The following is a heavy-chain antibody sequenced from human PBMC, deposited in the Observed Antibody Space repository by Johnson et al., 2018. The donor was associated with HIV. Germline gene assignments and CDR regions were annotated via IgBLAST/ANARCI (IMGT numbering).Heavy chain of an antibody. Sequence: QVQLVESGGGVVQPVRSLRLSCAASGFTFSSYAMHWVRQAPGKGLEWVAVISYDGSNKYYADSVKGRFTISRDNSKNTLYLQMNSLRAEDTAVYYCAKDRGSPGIPAAFDLWGQGTMVTVSS. V-gene: IGHV3-30-3*01. J-gene: IGHJ3*01. CDR2: ISYDGSNK. CDR3: AKDRGSPGIPAAFDL. D-gene: IGHD1-26*01. CDR1: GFTFSSYA.